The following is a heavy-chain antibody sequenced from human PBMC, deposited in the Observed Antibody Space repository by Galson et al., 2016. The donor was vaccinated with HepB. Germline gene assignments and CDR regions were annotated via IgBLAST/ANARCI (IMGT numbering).Heavy chain of an antibody. Sequence: SLRLSCAASGFVFSGSAIHWVRQASGRGLEWVGRIRSNIESYATGYIESVKGRFTISRDDSKDTAYLQMNSLKIDDTAVYYCTRIEEVREGIKGTFNVWGQGTMVTVSS. D-gene: IGHD2-21*01. CDR3: TRIEEVREGIKGTFNV. CDR2: IRSNIESYAT. J-gene: IGHJ3*01. CDR1: GFVFSGSA. V-gene: IGHV3-73*01.